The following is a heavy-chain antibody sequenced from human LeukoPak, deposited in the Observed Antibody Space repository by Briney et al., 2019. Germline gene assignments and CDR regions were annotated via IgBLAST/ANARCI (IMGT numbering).Heavy chain of an antibody. CDR1: GYTFTGYY. Sequence: SVKVSCKASGYTFTGYYMHWVRQAPGQGLEWMGRIIPILDIANYAQKFQGRVTITADTSTTTAYMELSSLRSDDTAVYYCARDLVGRGNYFPFDYWGQGTLVTVSS. CDR2: IIPILDIA. J-gene: IGHJ4*02. V-gene: IGHV1-69*04. CDR3: ARDLVGRGNYFPFDY. D-gene: IGHD1-26*01.